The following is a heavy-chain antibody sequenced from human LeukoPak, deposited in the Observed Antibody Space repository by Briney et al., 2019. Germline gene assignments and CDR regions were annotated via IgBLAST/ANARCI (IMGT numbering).Heavy chain of an antibody. V-gene: IGHV3-30*02. D-gene: IGHD2-21*02. CDR1: GFSFSDYG. CDR3: ARDPAYCGGDCYPSDY. J-gene: IGHJ4*02. Sequence: GGSLRLSCAASGFSFSDYGMHWVRQAPGKGLEWVSFIHYDGSNQYYADSVKGRFTISRDNSKNSLYLQMNTLRPGDTAVYYCARDPAYCGGDCYPSDYWGQGTLVTVSS. CDR2: IHYDGSNQ.